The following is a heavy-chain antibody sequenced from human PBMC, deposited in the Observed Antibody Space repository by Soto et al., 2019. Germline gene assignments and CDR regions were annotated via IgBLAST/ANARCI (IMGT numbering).Heavy chain of an antibody. V-gene: IGHV4-61*01. Sequence: QVQLQESGPGLVKPSETLSLTCTVSGGSVSSGSYYWSWIRQPPGKGLEWIGYIYYSGSTNYNPSLKSRVTISVDTSKNQFSLKQSSVTAADTAVYYCARRSMVRGGMDVWGQGTTVTVSS. J-gene: IGHJ6*02. CDR2: IYYSGST. CDR1: GGSVSSGSYY. D-gene: IGHD3-10*01. CDR3: ARRSMVRGGMDV.